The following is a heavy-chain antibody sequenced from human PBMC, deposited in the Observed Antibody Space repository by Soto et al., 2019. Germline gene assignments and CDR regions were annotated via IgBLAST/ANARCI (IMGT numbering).Heavy chain of an antibody. V-gene: IGHV1-18*01. CDR1: DYTFTNYG. CDR2: INVYNGNT. Sequence: QVQLVQSGGEVKKPGASVKVSCKASDYTFTNYGISWVRQAPGQGLEWMGWINVYNGNTKYAQKVQGRVTMTTDTSTSTAYMELRSLRSDDTAVYYCASGVGSGSYYNQYNWFDPWGQGTLVTVSS. D-gene: IGHD3-10*01. CDR3: ASGVGSGSYYNQYNWFDP. J-gene: IGHJ5*02.